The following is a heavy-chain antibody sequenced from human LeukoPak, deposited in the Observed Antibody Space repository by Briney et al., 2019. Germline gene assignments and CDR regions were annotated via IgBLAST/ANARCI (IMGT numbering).Heavy chain of an antibody. Sequence: ASVKVSCKASGYTFTSYGISWVRQAPGQGLEWMGWISAYNGNTNYVQKLQRRVTMTTDTSTSTAYMEPRSLRSGDTAVYYCATVGSSYYFDYWGQGTLVTVSS. V-gene: IGHV1-18*01. J-gene: IGHJ4*02. CDR2: ISAYNGNT. CDR1: GYTFTSYG. D-gene: IGHD6-6*01. CDR3: ATVGSSYYFDY.